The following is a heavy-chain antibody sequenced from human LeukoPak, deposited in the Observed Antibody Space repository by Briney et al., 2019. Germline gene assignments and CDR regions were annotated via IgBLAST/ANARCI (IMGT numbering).Heavy chain of an antibody. CDR3: ARAGMYYDFWSGYYPFDY. Sequence: PGGALRLSCAASGFTFSSYWMHWVRQAPGKGLVWVSRINSDGSSTSYADSVKGRFTISRDNAKNTLYLQMNSLRAEDTAVYYCARAGMYYDFWSGYYPFDYWGQGTLLTVSS. D-gene: IGHD3-3*01. CDR1: GFTFSSYW. V-gene: IGHV3-74*01. CDR2: INSDGSST. J-gene: IGHJ4*02.